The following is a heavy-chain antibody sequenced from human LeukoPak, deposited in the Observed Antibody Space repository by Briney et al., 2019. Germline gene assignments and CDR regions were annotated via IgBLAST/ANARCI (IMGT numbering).Heavy chain of an antibody. Sequence: ASVKVSCKASGYTFTGYYMHWVRQAPGQGLEWMGWINPNSGGTNYAQKFQGRVTMTRDTSISTAYMELSRLRSDDTAVYYCARGPDSSGYYYGYWGQGTLATVSS. CDR3: ARGPDSSGYYYGY. D-gene: IGHD3-22*01. J-gene: IGHJ4*02. CDR2: INPNSGGT. V-gene: IGHV1-2*02. CDR1: GYTFTGYY.